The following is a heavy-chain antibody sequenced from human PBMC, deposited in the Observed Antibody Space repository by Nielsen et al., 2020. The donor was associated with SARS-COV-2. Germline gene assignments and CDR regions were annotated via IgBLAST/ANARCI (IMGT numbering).Heavy chain of an antibody. CDR2: IYYSGST. J-gene: IGHJ3*02. Sequence: SETLSLTCTVSGGSISSGDYYWSWVRPPPGKGLEWIAYIYYSGSTYYNPSLKSRVTISVDTSKNQFSLKLSSVTAADAAVYYCARSATGSGSYRGAFDIWGQGTMVTVSS. D-gene: IGHD3-10*01. CDR3: ARSATGSGSYRGAFDI. V-gene: IGHV4-30-4*08. CDR1: GGSISSGDYY.